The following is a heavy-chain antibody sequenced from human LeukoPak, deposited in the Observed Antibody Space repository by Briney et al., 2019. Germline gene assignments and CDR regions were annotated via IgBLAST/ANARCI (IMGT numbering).Heavy chain of an antibody. V-gene: IGHV4-31*03. CDR1: GGSFSSGGYY. CDR3: ARLVARVRGVTYYFDY. D-gene: IGHD3-10*01. CDR2: IYHTGSS. Sequence: PSETLSLTCTVSGGSFSSGGYYWRWIRQHPGKGREWIGHIYHTGSSYYNPTLKSRVTISVDTSKNQFSLRLKSVTAADTTVYYCARLVARVRGVTYYFDYWGQGTLVTVSS. J-gene: IGHJ4*02.